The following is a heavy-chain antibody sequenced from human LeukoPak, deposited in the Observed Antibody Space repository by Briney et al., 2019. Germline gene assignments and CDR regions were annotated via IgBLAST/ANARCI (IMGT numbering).Heavy chain of an antibody. V-gene: IGHV3-21*01. CDR1: EFTFSSYS. D-gene: IGHD6-13*01. Sequence: GGSLRLSCAASEFTFSSYSMNWVRQAPGKGPEWVSTMSSSSTYVYYADSVRGRFTISRDNAKTSLYLQMNGLRDEDTAVYYCTRTRGPSYGSSWFDYWGQGALVTVSS. CDR2: MSSSSTYV. J-gene: IGHJ4*02. CDR3: TRTRGPSYGSSWFDY.